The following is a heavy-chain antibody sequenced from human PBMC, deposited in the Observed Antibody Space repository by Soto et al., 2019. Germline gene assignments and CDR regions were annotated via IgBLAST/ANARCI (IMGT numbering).Heavy chain of an antibody. V-gene: IGHV3-30-3*01. J-gene: IGHJ4*02. CDR3: ASTQIAAAEY. Sequence: QVQLVESGGGVVQPGRSLRLSCAASGFTFSSYAMHWVRQAPGKGLEWVAVISYDGSNKYYADSVKGRITISRDNSKNTLYLQMNSLRAEDRAVYYGASTQIAAAEYWGQGTLVTVAS. CDR2: ISYDGSNK. CDR1: GFTFSSYA. D-gene: IGHD6-13*01.